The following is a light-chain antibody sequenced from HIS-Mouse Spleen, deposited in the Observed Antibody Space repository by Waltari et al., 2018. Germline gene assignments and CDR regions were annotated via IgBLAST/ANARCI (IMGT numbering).Light chain of an antibody. CDR3: YSTDSSGNHRRV. CDR2: EGS. Sequence: SYELTQPPSVSVSPGQTARITCAGDALPKKYAYWYQQKSGQAPVLVIYEGSKRPPGIPEGFSGSSSGKMATLTISGAQVEDEADYYCYSTDSSGNHRRVFGGGTKLTVL. V-gene: IGLV3-10*01. CDR1: ALPKKY. J-gene: IGLJ3*02.